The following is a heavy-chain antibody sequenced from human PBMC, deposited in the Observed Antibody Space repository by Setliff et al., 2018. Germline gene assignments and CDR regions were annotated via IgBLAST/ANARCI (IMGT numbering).Heavy chain of an antibody. CDR2: IYYSGST. CDR1: GASISSDAYY. J-gene: IGHJ4*02. CDR3: TRAYSGSHDY. V-gene: IGHV4-31*03. D-gene: IGHD1-26*01. Sequence: SETLSLTCIVSGASISSDAYYWSWIRQHPGKGLEWIGYIYYSGSTYYNPYLKSRVTMSVDKSRNQFSLRLTSVTAADTAIYYCTRAYSGSHDYWGQGTLVTVSS.